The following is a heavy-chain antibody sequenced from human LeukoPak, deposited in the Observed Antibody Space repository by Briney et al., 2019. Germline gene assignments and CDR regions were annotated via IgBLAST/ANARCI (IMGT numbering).Heavy chain of an antibody. CDR1: AFTFSSYA. CDR2: ISGSGGST. J-gene: IGHJ4*02. V-gene: IGHV3-23*01. Sequence: GGSLRLSCAASAFTFSSYAMSWVRQAPGKGLEWVSAISGSGGSTYYADSVKGRFTISRDNSKNTLYLQMNSLRAEHTAVYYCATPTKYYYDSSGYYPLWYWDQGTLVTVSS. D-gene: IGHD3-22*01. CDR3: ATPTKYYYDSSGYYPLWY.